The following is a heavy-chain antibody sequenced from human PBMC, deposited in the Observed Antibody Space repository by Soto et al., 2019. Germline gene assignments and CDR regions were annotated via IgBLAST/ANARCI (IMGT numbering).Heavy chain of an antibody. D-gene: IGHD4-17*01. CDR2: MSDDGSNE. Sequence: QVQLVESGGGVVQPGRSLRLSCAASGFTFSSNAMHWVRQAPGKGLEWVAVMSDDGSNEYYADSVKGRFTISRDNSKNTLYLQMNILRAEDTAVYYCARDSILSGTTRPPPLDYWGQGTLVTVSS. CDR3: ARDSILSGTTRPPPLDY. V-gene: IGHV3-30-3*01. J-gene: IGHJ4*02. CDR1: GFTFSSNA.